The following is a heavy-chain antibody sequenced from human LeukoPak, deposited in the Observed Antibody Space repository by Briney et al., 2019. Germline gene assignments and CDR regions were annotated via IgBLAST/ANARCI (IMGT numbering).Heavy chain of an antibody. CDR2: INTNTGNP. Sequence: ASVKVSCKASGYTFTSYAMNWVRQAPGQGLEWMGWINTNTGNPTYAQGFTGRFVFSLDTSVSTAYLQISSLKAKDTAVYYCAREGGSYQLNAFDIWGQGTMVTVSS. J-gene: IGHJ3*02. CDR3: AREGGSYQLNAFDI. CDR1: GYTFTSYA. V-gene: IGHV7-4-1*02. D-gene: IGHD1-26*01.